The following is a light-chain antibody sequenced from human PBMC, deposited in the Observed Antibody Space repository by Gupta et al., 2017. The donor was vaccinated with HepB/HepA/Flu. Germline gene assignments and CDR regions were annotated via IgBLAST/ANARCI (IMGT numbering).Light chain of an antibody. Sequence: QSVLTQPPSASGTPGQLITISCSGRSSNIGGNNVYWYQQLPGTAPKLLIYRNNQRPSGVPDRFSGSKSGTSASLAISGLRSEDEADYYCAAWDDSLSGYVFGTGTKVTVL. CDR3: AAWDDSLSGYV. CDR2: RNN. V-gene: IGLV1-47*01. CDR1: SSNIGGNN. J-gene: IGLJ1*01.